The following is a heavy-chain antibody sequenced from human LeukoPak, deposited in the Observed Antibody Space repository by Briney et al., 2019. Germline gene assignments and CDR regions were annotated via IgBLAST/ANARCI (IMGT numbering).Heavy chain of an antibody. J-gene: IGHJ4*02. CDR3: ARNSGYDGGIVDY. CDR2: ISSSGSTI. V-gene: IGHV3-48*03. Sequence: PGGSLRLSCAASGFTFSSYEMNWVRQAPGKGLEWVSYISSSGSTIYYADSVKGRFTISRDNSKNTLYLQMNSLRAEDTAVYYCARNSGYDGGIVDYWGQGTLVTVSS. CDR1: GFTFSSYE. D-gene: IGHD5-12*01.